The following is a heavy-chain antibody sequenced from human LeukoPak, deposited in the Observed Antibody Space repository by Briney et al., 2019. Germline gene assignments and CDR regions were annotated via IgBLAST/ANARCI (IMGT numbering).Heavy chain of an antibody. V-gene: IGHV1-18*01. CDR2: ISAYNGNT. D-gene: IGHD5-18*01. CDR1: GYTFTSYG. Sequence: ASVKVSCKASGYTFTSYGISWVRQAPGQGLEWMGWISAYNGNTNYAQKLQGRVTMTIDTSTSTAYMELRSLRSDDTAVYYCAREGVLGYSYGYSIYYYGMDVWGQGTTVTVSS. CDR3: AREGVLGYSYGYSIYYYGMDV. J-gene: IGHJ6*02.